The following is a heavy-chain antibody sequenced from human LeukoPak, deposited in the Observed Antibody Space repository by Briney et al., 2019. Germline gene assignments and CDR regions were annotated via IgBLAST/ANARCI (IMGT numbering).Heavy chain of an antibody. CDR3: ARLSVTTLDAFDI. V-gene: IGHV4-59*08. CDR2: IYYSGST. Sequence: PSETLSLTCTVSGGYISSYYWSWIRQPPGKGLEWIGYIYYSGSTNYNPSLKSRVTISVDTSKNQFSLKLSSVTAADTAVYYCARLSVTTLDAFDIWGQGTMVTVSS. D-gene: IGHD4-17*01. CDR1: GGYISSYY. J-gene: IGHJ3*02.